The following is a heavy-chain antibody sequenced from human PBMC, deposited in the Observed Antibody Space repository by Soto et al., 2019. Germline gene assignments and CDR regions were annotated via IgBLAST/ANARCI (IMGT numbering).Heavy chain of an antibody. V-gene: IGHV1-24*01. CDR3: SAYHGDYDFDH. J-gene: IGHJ5*02. CDR1: GYTLNEVA. CDR2: FDPYEAET. D-gene: IGHD4-17*01. Sequence: QVQLVQSGAEVKKPGASVKVSCKVSGYTLNEVAMHWVRQAPGKGLVWLGGFDPYEAETIYAQHFQGRVTMTEDTSTDTVYMELSSLRSEDTALYFCSAYHGDYDFDHWGQGTLVTVSS.